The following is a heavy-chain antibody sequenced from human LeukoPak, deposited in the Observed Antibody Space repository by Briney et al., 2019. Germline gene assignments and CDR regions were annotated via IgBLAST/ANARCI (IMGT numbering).Heavy chain of an antibody. CDR2: IYYSGST. CDR1: GGSISSYY. J-gene: IGHJ4*02. CDR3: ARLFWDCSSTSCSSSLFDY. Sequence: SETLSLTCTVSGGSISSYYWSWIRQPPGKGLEWIGYIYYSGSTNYNPSLKSRVTISVDTSKNQFSLKLSSVTAADTAVYYCARLFWDCSSTSCSSSLFDYWGQGTLVTVSS. D-gene: IGHD2-2*01. V-gene: IGHV4-59*01.